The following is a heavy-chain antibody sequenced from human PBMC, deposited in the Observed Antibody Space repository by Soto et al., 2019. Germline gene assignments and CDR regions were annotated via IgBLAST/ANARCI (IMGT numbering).Heavy chain of an antibody. V-gene: IGHV3-23*01. CDR2: ISGSGGST. CDR3: QGVAAAGTFYFDY. CDR1: GFTFSSYA. D-gene: IGHD6-13*01. Sequence: GGSLRLSCAASGFTFSSYAMSWVRQAPGKGLEWVSAISGSGGSTYYADSVKGRSTISRDNSKNTLYLQMNSLRAEDTAVYYCQGVAAAGTFYFDYWGQGTLVTVSS. J-gene: IGHJ4*02.